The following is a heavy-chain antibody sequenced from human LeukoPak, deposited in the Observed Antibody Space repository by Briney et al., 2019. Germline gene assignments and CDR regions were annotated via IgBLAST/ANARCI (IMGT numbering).Heavy chain of an antibody. V-gene: IGHV4-34*01. Sequence: SETLSLTCAVYGGSFSGYYWSWIRQPPGKVLEWIGEINHSGSTYYNPSLKSRVTISVDTSKNQFSLKLSSVTAADTAVYYCARARPDSSSWYPYYYYYMDVWGKGTTVTVSS. CDR3: ARARPDSSSWYPYYYYYMDV. CDR1: GGSFSGYY. J-gene: IGHJ6*03. D-gene: IGHD6-13*01. CDR2: INHSGST.